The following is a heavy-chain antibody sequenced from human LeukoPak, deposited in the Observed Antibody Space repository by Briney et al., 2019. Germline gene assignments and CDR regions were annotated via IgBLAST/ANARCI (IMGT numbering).Heavy chain of an antibody. V-gene: IGHV3-64*02. CDR1: GFTFSSYA. J-gene: IGHJ4*02. CDR3: ARSLDYGGNAYFDN. CDR2: ISSNGGST. Sequence: PGGSLRLSCAASGFTFSSYAMHWFRQASGKGLEYVSGISSNGGSTYYADSVKGRFTISRDNSKNTLYLQMGSLRAEDMAVYYCARSLDYGGNAYFDNWGQGTLVTVSS. D-gene: IGHD4-23*01.